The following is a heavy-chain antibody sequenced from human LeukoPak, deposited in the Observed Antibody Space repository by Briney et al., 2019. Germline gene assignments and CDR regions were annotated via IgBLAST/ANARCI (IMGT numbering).Heavy chain of an antibody. CDR3: ARDYGVAEGY. V-gene: IGHV3-53*01. CDR2: IYSGGST. D-gene: IGHD6-19*01. Sequence: PGGSLRLSCAASGFTVSSNYMSWVRQAPGKGLEWVSVIYSGGSTYYADSVKGRSTISRDNSKNTLYLQMNSLRAEDAAVYYCARDYGVAEGYWGQGTLVTVSS. CDR1: GFTVSSNY. J-gene: IGHJ4*02.